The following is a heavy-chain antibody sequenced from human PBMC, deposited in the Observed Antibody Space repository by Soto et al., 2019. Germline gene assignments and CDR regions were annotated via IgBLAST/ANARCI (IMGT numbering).Heavy chain of an antibody. CDR2: IVPIFTLT. Sequence: QVQLVQSGAEVKKPGSSVKVACKVSGDTFSNYAINWVRQAPGQGLEWMGAIVPIFTLTNSAQKFQGRVTFTVDESTTTAYMELSRLRSDATPTYYSAREASAAGTFSEDASDIWGQGTMVTVSS. D-gene: IGHD6-13*01. CDR1: GDTFSNYA. J-gene: IGHJ3*02. CDR3: AREASAAGTFSEDASDI. V-gene: IGHV1-69*12.